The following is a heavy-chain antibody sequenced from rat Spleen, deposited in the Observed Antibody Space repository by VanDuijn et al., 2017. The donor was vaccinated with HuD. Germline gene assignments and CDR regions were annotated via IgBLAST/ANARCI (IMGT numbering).Heavy chain of an antibody. J-gene: IGHJ3*01. CDR1: GFSLTNYH. CDR2: IWNTGGS. Sequence: QVQLKESGPGLVQPSQTLSLTCTVSGFSLTNYHVHWVRQPPGKGLEWMGVIWNTGGSRYNSALKSRLSISKETSKSQVFLKMNSLQTEDTATYYCARDAEPGYNYDWFAYWGQGTLVTVSS. D-gene: IGHD1-4*01. CDR3: ARDAEPGYNYDWFAY. V-gene: IGHV2-41*01.